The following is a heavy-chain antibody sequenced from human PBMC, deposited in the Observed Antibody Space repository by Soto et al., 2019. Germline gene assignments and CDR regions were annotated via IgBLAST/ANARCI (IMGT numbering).Heavy chain of an antibody. CDR2: ISRDGSVK. V-gene: IGHV3-30*03. CDR1: GFTFSTSG. CDR3: AGEIASGY. J-gene: IGHJ4*02. D-gene: IGHD2-21*01. Sequence: QVQLVESGGGVVQPGTSLRLSCVASGFTFSTSGMHWVRQAPGKGLEWVAVISRDGSVKYYADSVKGRFTISRDTSKNTLYLQMISLRAEDTALYYCAGEIASGYWGQGTLVTVSS.